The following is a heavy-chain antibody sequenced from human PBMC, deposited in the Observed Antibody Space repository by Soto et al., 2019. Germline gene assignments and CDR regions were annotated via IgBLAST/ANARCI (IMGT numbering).Heavy chain of an antibody. CDR1: GFMFSRYA. V-gene: IGHV3-30-3*01. D-gene: IGHD3-3*01. CDR3: ARSRSGAVPDTFGY. Sequence: QVQLVESGGRVVQPGGSLRLSCAASGFMFSRYAIHWVRQAPGTGLEWVAVISKDGSVKYYADSVMGRFSISRDKSKKTVYLEMNGMRDDDTAGVYCARSRSGAVPDTFGYWGQGTLITVSS. CDR2: ISKDGSVK. J-gene: IGHJ1*01.